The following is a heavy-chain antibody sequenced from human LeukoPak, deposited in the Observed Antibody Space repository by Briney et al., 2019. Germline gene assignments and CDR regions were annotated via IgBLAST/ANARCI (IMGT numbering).Heavy chain of an antibody. D-gene: IGHD5-24*01. CDR2: IYTSGST. CDR3: ARHPSGRMWLQQGGWFDP. J-gene: IGHJ5*02. V-gene: IGHV4-61*02. CDR1: GGSISSSSYY. Sequence: SETLSLTCTVSGGSISSSSYYWGWIRQPAGKGLEWIGRIYTSGSTNYNPSLKSRVTISVDTSKNQFSLKLSSVTAADTAVYYCARHPSGRMWLQQGGWFDPWGQGTLVTVSS.